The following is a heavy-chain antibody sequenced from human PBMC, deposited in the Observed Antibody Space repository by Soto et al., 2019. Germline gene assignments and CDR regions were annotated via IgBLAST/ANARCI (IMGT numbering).Heavy chain of an antibody. D-gene: IGHD1-26*01. Sequence: QPGGSLRLSCAASGFTFSSYGMHWVRQAPGKGLEWVAVISYDGSNKYYADSVKGRFTISRDNSKNTLYLQMNSLRAEDTAVYYCAREETVGATDYWGQGTLVTVSS. V-gene: IGHV3-30*03. CDR2: ISYDGSNK. CDR3: AREETVGATDY. J-gene: IGHJ4*02. CDR1: GFTFSSYG.